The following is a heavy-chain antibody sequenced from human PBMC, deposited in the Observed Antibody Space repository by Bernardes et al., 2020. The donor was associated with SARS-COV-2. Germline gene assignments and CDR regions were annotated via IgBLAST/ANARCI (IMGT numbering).Heavy chain of an antibody. CDR1: GGSISVYY. J-gene: IGHJ6*03. Sequence: ETLSLTCTVSGGSISVYYWSWVRQPPGKGLEWIGYIYYTGSTKYNPSLKSRVTISVDTSTNQFSLKLNSVTAADTAMYYCARGDRWLVWGGNYYYYMDVWGRGTTVTVSS. CDR2: IYYTGST. D-gene: IGHD6-19*01. CDR3: ARGDRWLVWGGNYYYYMDV. V-gene: IGHV4-59*01.